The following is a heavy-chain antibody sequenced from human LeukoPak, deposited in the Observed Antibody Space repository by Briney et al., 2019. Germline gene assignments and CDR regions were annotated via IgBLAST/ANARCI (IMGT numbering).Heavy chain of an antibody. Sequence: PGESLKLSCEASGFTFSGFTMNWVRQAPGKGLEWVSSISGSGSYIYYGDSVKGRFTISRDNSKNTLYLQMNSLRAQDTAVYYCAKMPGDFWSAFYHYFDFWGQGTLVTVSS. CDR3: AKMPGDFWSAFYHYFDF. D-gene: IGHD3-3*01. J-gene: IGHJ4*02. V-gene: IGHV3-21*01. CDR2: ISGSGSYI. CDR1: GFTFSGFT.